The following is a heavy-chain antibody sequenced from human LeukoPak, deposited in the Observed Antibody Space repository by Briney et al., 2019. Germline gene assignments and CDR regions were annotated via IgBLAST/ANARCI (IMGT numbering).Heavy chain of an antibody. J-gene: IGHJ4*02. CDR1: GFTFSSYA. CDR2: ISYDGSNK. CDR3: ARDYLGYCSGGSCVPDY. V-gene: IGHV3-30*04. D-gene: IGHD2-15*01. Sequence: PGGSLRLSCAASGFTFSSYAMHWVRQAPGKGLEWVAVISYDGSNKYYADSVKGRFTISRDNSKNTLYLQINSLRAEDTAVYYCARDYLGYCSGGSCVPDYWGQGTLVTVSS.